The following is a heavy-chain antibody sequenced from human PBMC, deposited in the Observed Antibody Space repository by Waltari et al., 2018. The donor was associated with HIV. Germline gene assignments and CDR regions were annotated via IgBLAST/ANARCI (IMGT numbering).Heavy chain of an antibody. D-gene: IGHD3-3*01. Sequence: EVQLLESGGGLVQPGGSLRLSCAASGFTFSSYAMSWVRQAPGKGLEWVAASSGSGGSTYYADSGKGRFTISRDNSKNTLYLQMNSLRAEDTAVYYCAKDPGYDFWRGYFDYWGQGTLVTVSS. CDR2: SSGSGGST. J-gene: IGHJ4*02. CDR3: AKDPGYDFWRGYFDY. CDR1: GFTFSSYA. V-gene: IGHV3-23*01.